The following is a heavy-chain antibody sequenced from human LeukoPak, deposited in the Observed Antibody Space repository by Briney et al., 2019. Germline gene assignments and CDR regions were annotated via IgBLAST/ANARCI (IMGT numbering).Heavy chain of an antibody. Sequence: PGGSLRLSCAASGFTFSSYWMHWVRHTPGKGLVWVSRIKGDGSSTSYADSVKGRFTISRDNSKNTLYLQMNSLRAEDTAVYYCARDEVGTIFGVISNWFDPWGQGTLVTVSS. V-gene: IGHV3-74*01. CDR2: IKGDGSST. J-gene: IGHJ5*02. CDR3: ARDEVGTIFGVISNWFDP. CDR1: GFTFSSYW. D-gene: IGHD3-3*01.